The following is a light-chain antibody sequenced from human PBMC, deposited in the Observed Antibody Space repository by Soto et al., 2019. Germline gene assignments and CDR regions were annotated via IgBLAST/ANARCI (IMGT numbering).Light chain of an antibody. CDR2: SNS. V-gene: IGLV1-44*01. Sequence: QSVLTQPPSASGTPGQRVTISCSGSSSNLGQNPVHWYQQLPGTAPKLLIYSNSYRPSGVPDRFSGSKSGTSASLAISGLQSEDEAEYYCAAWDDSMTGSWVFGGGPKLTVL. CDR3: AAWDDSMTGSWV. J-gene: IGLJ3*02. CDR1: SSNLGQNP.